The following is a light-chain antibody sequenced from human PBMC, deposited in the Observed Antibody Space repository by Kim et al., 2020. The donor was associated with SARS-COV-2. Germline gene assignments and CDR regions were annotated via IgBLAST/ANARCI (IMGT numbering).Light chain of an antibody. CDR1: QSISSS. CDR2: KAS. CDR3: QQYKSYSWT. J-gene: IGKJ1*01. Sequence: DIQMTQSPSTLSASVGDRVTITCRASQSISSSLAWYQQKPGKAPKLLIYKASTLESGVPSRFSGSGSGTQFTLTISSLQPDDFATYYCQQYKSYSWTFGQGTKVDIK. V-gene: IGKV1-5*03.